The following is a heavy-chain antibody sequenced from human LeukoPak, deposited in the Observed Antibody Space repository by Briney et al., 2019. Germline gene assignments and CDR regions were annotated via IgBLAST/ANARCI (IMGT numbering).Heavy chain of an antibody. CDR3: ASPRSYYDSSGYYIS. V-gene: IGHV4-61*01. Sequence: SETLSLTCTVSGVSVSSGSYYWSWIRQPPVKGLEWIGYIYYSGSTNYNPSLKSRVTISVDTSKNQFSLKLSSVTAADTAVYYCASPRSYYDSSGYYISWGQGTLVTVSS. D-gene: IGHD3-22*01. CDR1: GVSVSSGSYY. J-gene: IGHJ5*02. CDR2: IYYSGST.